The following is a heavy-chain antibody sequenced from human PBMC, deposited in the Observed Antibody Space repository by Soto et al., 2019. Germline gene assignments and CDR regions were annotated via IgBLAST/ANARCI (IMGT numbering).Heavy chain of an antibody. CDR3: ARSYYYDSSGSLNWFDP. Sequence: PGGSLRLSCAASGFTFSSYSMNWVRQAPGKGLEWVSYISSSSSTIYYADFVKGRFTISRDNAKNSLYLQMNSLRAEDTAVYYCARSYYYDSSGSLNWFDPWGQGT. CDR2: ISSSSSTI. D-gene: IGHD3-22*01. V-gene: IGHV3-48*01. J-gene: IGHJ5*02. CDR1: GFTFSSYS.